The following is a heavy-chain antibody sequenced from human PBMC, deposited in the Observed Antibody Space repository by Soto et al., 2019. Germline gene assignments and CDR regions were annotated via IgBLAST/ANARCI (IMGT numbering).Heavy chain of an antibody. Sequence: QITLKESGPTLVKPTQTLTLTCTFSEFSLNTSGVGVGWIRQPPGKALEWLALIYWDDDKRYSPSLKSRLTITKDTSKNQVVLTMTNLDPVDTATYYCAPYRADYYGSGSYYNPPAEDFHHWGQGTLVTVSS. V-gene: IGHV2-5*02. J-gene: IGHJ1*01. CDR1: EFSLNTSGVG. CDR2: IYWDDDK. CDR3: APYRADYYGSGSYYNPPAEDFHH. D-gene: IGHD3-10*01.